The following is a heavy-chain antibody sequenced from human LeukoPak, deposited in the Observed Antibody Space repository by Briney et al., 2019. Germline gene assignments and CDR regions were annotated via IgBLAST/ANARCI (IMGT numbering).Heavy chain of an antibody. V-gene: IGHV3-66*01. CDR1: GFSSSGAW. J-gene: IGHJ6*02. CDR3: ARGSGGYYDSGRRYYYGMDV. CDR2: IYSGGST. D-gene: IGHD3-22*01. Sequence: PGGSLRLSCAVSGFSSSGAWMSWVRQAPGKGLEWVSVIYSGGSTYHADSVKGRFTISRDNSKNTLYLQMNSLRAEDTAVYYCARGSGGYYDSGRRYYYGMDVWGQGTTVTVSS.